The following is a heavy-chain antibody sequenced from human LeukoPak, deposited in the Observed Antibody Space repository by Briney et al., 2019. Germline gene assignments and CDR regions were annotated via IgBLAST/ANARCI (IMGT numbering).Heavy chain of an antibody. CDR2: ISGSGGST. V-gene: IGHV3-23*01. D-gene: IGHD3-22*01. CDR1: GFTFSNYA. CDR3: AKGDYDSSGYYYVGSY. J-gene: IGHJ4*02. Sequence: PGGSLRLSCAASGFTFSNYAMSWVRQAPGKGLEWVSAISGSGGSTYYADSVKGRFTISRDNSKNTLYLQMNSLRAEDTAVYYCAKGDYDSSGYYYVGSYWGQGTLVTVSS.